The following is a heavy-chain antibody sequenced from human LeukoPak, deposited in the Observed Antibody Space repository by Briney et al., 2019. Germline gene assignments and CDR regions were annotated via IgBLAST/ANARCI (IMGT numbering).Heavy chain of an antibody. Sequence: GGSLRLSCAASGFTFSSYAMHWARQAPGKGLEWVSVISSDGTNTYFADSVKGRFTISRDNSRKMLSLQMHSLRPEDTAVYYCARVSIFGVVIPPDYWGQGALVTVSS. D-gene: IGHD3-3*02. CDR2: ISSDGTNT. CDR1: GFTFSSYA. V-gene: IGHV3-30*01. CDR3: ARVSIFGVVIPPDY. J-gene: IGHJ4*02.